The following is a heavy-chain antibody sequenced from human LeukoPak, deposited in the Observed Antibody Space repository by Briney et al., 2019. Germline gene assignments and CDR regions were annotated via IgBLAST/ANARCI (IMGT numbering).Heavy chain of an antibody. CDR2: INPSGGST. D-gene: IGHD3-10*01. CDR1: GYTFTSYY. CDR3: ARDSGMVRGTVDY. J-gene: IGHJ4*02. V-gene: IGHV1-46*01. Sequence: SVKVSCKSSGYTFTSYYMYWVRQAPGQGLEWMGIINPSGGSTSYAQKFQGRVTMTRDTSTSTVYMELSSLRSEDTAVYYCARDSGMVRGTVDYWGQGTLVTVSS.